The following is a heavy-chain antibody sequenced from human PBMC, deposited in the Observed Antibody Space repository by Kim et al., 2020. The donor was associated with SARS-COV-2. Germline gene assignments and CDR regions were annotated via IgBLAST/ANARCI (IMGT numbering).Heavy chain of an antibody. CDR2: ISWNSGSI. CDR3: AKDIRANGYKNPGLDY. J-gene: IGHJ4*02. D-gene: IGHD5-12*01. CDR1: GFTFDDYA. V-gene: IGHV3-9*01. Sequence: GGSLRLSCAASGFTFDDYAMHWVRQAPGKGLEWVSGISWNSGSIGYADSVKGRFTISRDNAKNSLYLQMNSLRAEDTALYYCAKDIRANGYKNPGLDYWGQGTLVTVSS.